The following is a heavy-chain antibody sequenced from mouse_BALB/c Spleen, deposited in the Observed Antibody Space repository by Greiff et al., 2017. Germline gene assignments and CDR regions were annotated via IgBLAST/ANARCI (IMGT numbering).Heavy chain of an antibody. Sequence: VQLVESGPGLVQPSQSLSITCTVSGFSLTSYGVHWVRQSPGKGLEWLGVIWSGGSTDYNAAFISRLSISKDNSKSHVFFKMNSLQANDTAIYYCARGDYRYEGTFDYWGQGTTLTVSS. J-gene: IGHJ2*01. V-gene: IGHV2-2*02. CDR2: IWSGGST. D-gene: IGHD2-14*01. CDR3: ARGDYRYEGTFDY. CDR1: GFSLTSYG.